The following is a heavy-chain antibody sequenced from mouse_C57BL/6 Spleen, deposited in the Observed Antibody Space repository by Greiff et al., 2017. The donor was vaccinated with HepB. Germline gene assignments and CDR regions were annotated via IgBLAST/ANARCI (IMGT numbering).Heavy chain of an antibody. Sequence: VKLQESGPGLVQPSQCLSITCTVSGSSLTSYGVHWVRQSPGDGLEWLGVIWSGGSTDYNAAFIARLSISKDNSKSQFFFKMNSLQADDTAIYYCARNKGYFDYWGQGTTLTVSS. J-gene: IGHJ2*01. V-gene: IGHV2-2*01. CDR1: GSSLTSYG. CDR2: IWSGGST. CDR3: ARNKGYFDY.